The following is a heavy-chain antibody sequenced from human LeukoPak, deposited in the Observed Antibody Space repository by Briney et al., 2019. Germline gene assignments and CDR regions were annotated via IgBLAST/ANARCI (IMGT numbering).Heavy chain of an antibody. CDR2: TYYRSKWYN. CDR1: GDSVSSNSAA. V-gene: IGHV6-1*01. D-gene: IGHD3-16*02. CDR3: ARGLGIMITFGGVIVRENWFDP. J-gene: IGHJ5*02. Sequence: SQTLSLTCAISGDSVSSNSAAWNWIRQSPSRGLEWLGRTYYRSKWYNDYAVSVKSRITINPDTSKNQFSLQLNSMTPEDTAVYYCARGLGIMITFGGVIVRENWFDPWGQGTLVTVSS.